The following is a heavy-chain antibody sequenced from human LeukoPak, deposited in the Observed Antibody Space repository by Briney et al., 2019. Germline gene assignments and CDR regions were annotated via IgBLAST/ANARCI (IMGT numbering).Heavy chain of an antibody. J-gene: IGHJ5*02. D-gene: IGHD2-2*01. CDR3: ARDWQHDIVVVPAASKWFDP. CDR1: GGTFSSYA. CDR2: IIPIFGTA. Sequence: SVKVSCKASGGTFSSYAISWVRQAPGQGLEWMGGIIPIFGTANYEQKFQGRVTITADESTSTAYMELRSLNSDGTAVYYCARDWQHDIVVVPAASKWFDPWGQGTLVTVSS. V-gene: IGHV1-69*13.